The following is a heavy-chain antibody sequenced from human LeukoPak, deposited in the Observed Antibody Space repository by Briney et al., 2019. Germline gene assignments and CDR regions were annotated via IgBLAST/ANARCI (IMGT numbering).Heavy chain of an antibody. J-gene: IGHJ4*02. Sequence: GGSLRLSCAASGFTFSDYYMSWIRQAPGKWLEWVSYISSSGSTIYYADSVKGRSTISRDNAKNSLYLQMNSLRAEDTAVYYCARDYSDSSGYYYFDYWGQGTLVTVSS. V-gene: IGHV3-11*01. CDR1: GFTFSDYY. CDR3: ARDYSDSSGYYYFDY. CDR2: ISSSGSTI. D-gene: IGHD3-22*01.